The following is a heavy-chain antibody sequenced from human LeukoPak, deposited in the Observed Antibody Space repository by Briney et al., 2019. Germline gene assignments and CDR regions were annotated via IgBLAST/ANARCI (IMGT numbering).Heavy chain of an antibody. CDR1: GFTFSSYS. CDR3: GMRQSLLH. J-gene: IGHJ1*01. CDR2: IKEDGSEK. V-gene: IGHV3-7*01. Sequence: PGGSLRLSCAASGFTFSSYSMNWVRQAPGKGLEWVANIKEDGSEKYNVDSVKGRFTISRDNAKNSLYLQMNSLRAEDTAVYYCGMRQSLLHWGQGTLVTVSS. D-gene: IGHD3-10*01.